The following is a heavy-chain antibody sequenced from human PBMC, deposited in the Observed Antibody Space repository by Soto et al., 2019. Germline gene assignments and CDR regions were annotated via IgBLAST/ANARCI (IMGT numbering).Heavy chain of an antibody. CDR1: GGSIRSYY. CDR2: IYSSGHT. CDR3: ARVVDSGLGAYNWFDP. Sequence: SETLSLTCTVSGGSIRSYYWTWIRQPAGKGMEWIGRIYSSGHTMYNPSLQSRVTLSVDTPKNRFPLELSSVTAADTAVYYCARVVDSGLGAYNWFDPWGQGIMVT. D-gene: IGHD5-12*01. V-gene: IGHV4-4*07. J-gene: IGHJ5*02.